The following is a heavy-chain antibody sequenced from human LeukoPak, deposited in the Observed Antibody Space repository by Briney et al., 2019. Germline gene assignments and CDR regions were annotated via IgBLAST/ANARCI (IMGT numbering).Heavy chain of an antibody. J-gene: IGHJ4*02. V-gene: IGHV4-34*01. CDR3: ARGDYCDY. CDR2: INHSGST. CDR1: GGSFSGYY. Sequence: SETLSLTCAVYGGSFSGYYWSWIRQPPGKGLEWIGEINHSGSTNYNPSLKSRVTMSVDTSKNQFSLKLTSVTAADTAVYYCARGDYCDYWGLGTLVTVSS.